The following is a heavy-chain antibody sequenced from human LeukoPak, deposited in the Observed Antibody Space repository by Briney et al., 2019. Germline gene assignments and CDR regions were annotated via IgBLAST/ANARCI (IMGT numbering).Heavy chain of an antibody. CDR3: ARAGAYCSGGTCYSNWFDP. J-gene: IGHJ5*02. CDR2: ISSSSRTI. CDR1: GFTFSSYS. Sequence: GGSLRLSCAASGFTFSSYSMNWVRQAPGKGLEWVSYISSSSRTIYYADSVKGQFTISRDNAKNSLYLQMNSLRDKDTGVYYCARAGAYCSGGTCYSNWFDPWGQGTLVTVSS. V-gene: IGHV3-48*02. D-gene: IGHD2-15*01.